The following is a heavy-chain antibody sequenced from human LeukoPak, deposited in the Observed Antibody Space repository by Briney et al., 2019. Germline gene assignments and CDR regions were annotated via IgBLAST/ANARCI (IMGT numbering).Heavy chain of an antibody. CDR2: ISSSGSTI. J-gene: IGHJ1*01. Sequence: PGGSLRLSCAASGFTISSYEMNWVRQAPGKGLEWVSYISSSGSTIYYADTVKGRFTISRDNAKNSLYLQMNSLRAEDTAVYYCATLDSSREYFQHWGQGTLVTVSS. V-gene: IGHV3-48*03. CDR3: ATLDSSREYFQH. D-gene: IGHD6-6*01. CDR1: GFTISSYE.